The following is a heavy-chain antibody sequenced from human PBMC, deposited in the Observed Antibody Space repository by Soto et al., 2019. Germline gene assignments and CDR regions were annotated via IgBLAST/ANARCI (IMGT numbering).Heavy chain of an antibody. CDR2: ISYDGSNK. J-gene: IGHJ6*02. V-gene: IGHV3-30*18. CDR1: GFTFSSYG. CDR3: AKDLLRPGRAYGMDV. Sequence: QVQLVESGGGVVQPGRSLRLSCAASGFTFSSYGMHWVRQAPGKGLEWVAVISYDGSNKYYADSVKGRFTISRDNYKNTLYLQMNSLIAEDTDVYYCAKDLLRPGRAYGMDVWGQGTTVTVSS.